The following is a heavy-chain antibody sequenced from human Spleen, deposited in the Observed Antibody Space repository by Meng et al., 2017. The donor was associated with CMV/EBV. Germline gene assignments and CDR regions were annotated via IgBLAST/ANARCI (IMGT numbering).Heavy chain of an antibody. V-gene: IGHV4-59*01. J-gene: IGHJ6*02. D-gene: IGHD3-16*01. CDR1: GGSISSSY. CDR2: IYYSGST. Sequence: SETLSLTCTVSGGSISSSYWSWIRQPPGKGLEWIGYIYYSGSTNYNPSLKSRVTISVDTSKNQFSLKLSSVTAADTAVYYCARDPVWGSPGGYHLRGLGMDVWGQGTTVTVSS. CDR3: ARDPVWGSPGGYHLRGLGMDV.